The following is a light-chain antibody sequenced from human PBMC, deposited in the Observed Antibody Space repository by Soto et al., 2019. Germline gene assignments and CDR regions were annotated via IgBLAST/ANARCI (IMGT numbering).Light chain of an antibody. CDR2: DAS. V-gene: IGKV1-5*01. CDR1: QSISSW. CDR3: QQYNSYSWT. J-gene: IGKJ1*01. Sequence: DIQMTQSPSTLSASVGDRVTITCRASQSISSWLAWYQQKPGKAPKLLIYDASSLESGVPSMFSGSGSRTEFTLTISSLQPDDFATYYCQQYNSYSWTFGQGTKVEIK.